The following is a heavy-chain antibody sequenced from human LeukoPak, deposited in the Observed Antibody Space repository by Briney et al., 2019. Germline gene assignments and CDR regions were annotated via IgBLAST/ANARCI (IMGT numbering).Heavy chain of an antibody. CDR3: AGDLNWNYVSIYWFDP. Sequence: GGSLRLSCAASGFTFSSYAMHWVRQAPGKGLEWVAVISYDGSNKYYADSVKGRFTISRDNSKNTLYLQMNSLRAEDTAVYYCAGDLNWNYVSIYWFDPWGQGTLVTVSS. CDR2: ISYDGSNK. V-gene: IGHV3-30-3*01. CDR1: GFTFSSYA. D-gene: IGHD1-7*01. J-gene: IGHJ5*02.